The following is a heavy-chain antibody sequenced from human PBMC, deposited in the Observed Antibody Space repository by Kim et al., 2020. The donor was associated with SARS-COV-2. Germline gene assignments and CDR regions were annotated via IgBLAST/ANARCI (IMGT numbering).Heavy chain of an antibody. V-gene: IGHV1-46*03. J-gene: IGHJ6*02. CDR2: INPSGGST. CDR3: ARDLTVTTQYYYYYYGMDV. D-gene: IGHD4-17*01. CDR1: GYTFTSYY. Sequence: ASVKVSCKASGYTFTSYYMHWVRQAPGQGLEWMGIINPSGGSTSHAQKFQGRVTMTRDTSTSTVYMELGSLRSEDTAVYYCARDLTVTTQYYYYYYGMDVWGQGTTVTVSS.